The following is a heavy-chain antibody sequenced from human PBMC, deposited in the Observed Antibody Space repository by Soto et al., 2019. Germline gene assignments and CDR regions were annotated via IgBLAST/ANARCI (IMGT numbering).Heavy chain of an antibody. Sequence: SETLSLTCTVSGGPISSYYWNWIRQPAGKGLEWIGLIYTSGSTNYNPSLKSRVTMSVDTSKNQFSLKLSSVTAADTAVYYCARGRSQAYSSSSFDYWGQGTLVTVSS. J-gene: IGHJ4*02. CDR1: GGPISSYY. D-gene: IGHD6-6*01. CDR2: IYTSGST. CDR3: ARGRSQAYSSSSFDY. V-gene: IGHV4-4*07.